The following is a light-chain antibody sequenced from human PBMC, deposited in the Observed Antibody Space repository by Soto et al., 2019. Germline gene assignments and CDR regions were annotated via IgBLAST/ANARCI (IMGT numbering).Light chain of an antibody. CDR1: QSVSSY. V-gene: IGKV3-11*01. CDR2: DAS. Sequence: EIVLTQSPVTLSLSPGERATLSCRASQSVSSYLAWYQQKPGQAPRLLIYDASNRATGIPARFSGSGSGTDFTLTISSLEPEDFAVYYCQQRSNWPALTFGGGTRLDIK. CDR3: QQRSNWPALT. J-gene: IGKJ4*01.